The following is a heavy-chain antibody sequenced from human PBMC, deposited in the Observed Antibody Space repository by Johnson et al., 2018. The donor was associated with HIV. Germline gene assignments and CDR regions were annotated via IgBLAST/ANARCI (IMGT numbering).Heavy chain of an antibody. J-gene: IGHJ3*02. Sequence: VQLVESGGNLVQPGGSLRLSCAASGFSVSNYYMSWVRQAPGQGLEWVSVIYSGGSTYYADSVKGRFTISRDNSKNTLYLQMNSLRVEDTAVYYCVRASWFGAFDIWGQGTLVTVSS. V-gene: IGHV3-66*02. CDR1: GFSVSNYY. CDR3: VRASWFGAFDI. D-gene: IGHD3-10*01. CDR2: IYSGGST.